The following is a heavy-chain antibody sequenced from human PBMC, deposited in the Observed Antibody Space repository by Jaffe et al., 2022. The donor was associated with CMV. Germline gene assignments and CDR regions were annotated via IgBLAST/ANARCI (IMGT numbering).Heavy chain of an antibody. D-gene: IGHD5-18*01. J-gene: IGHJ5*02. V-gene: IGHV4-59*01. CDR1: GGSISSYY. Sequence: QVQLQESGPGLVKPSETLSLTCTVSGGSISSYYWSWIRQPPGKGLEWIGYIYYSGSTNYNPSLKSRVTISVDTSKNQFSLKLSSVTAADTAVYYCARESTEEKNKNSYGYLEQYNWFDPWGQGTLVTVSS. CDR2: IYYSGST. CDR3: ARESTEEKNKNSYGYLEQYNWFDP.